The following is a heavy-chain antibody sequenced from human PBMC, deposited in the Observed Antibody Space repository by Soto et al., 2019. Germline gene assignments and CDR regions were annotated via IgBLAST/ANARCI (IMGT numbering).Heavy chain of an antibody. CDR3: AKASFQWLASEGEYYFDY. D-gene: IGHD6-19*01. Sequence: GGSLRLSCAASGFTFDDYAMHWVRQAPGKGLEWVSGISWNSGSIGYADSVKGRFTISRDNAKNSLYLQMNSLRAEDTALYYCAKASFQWLASEGEYYFDYWGQGTLVTVSS. CDR2: ISWNSGSI. J-gene: IGHJ4*02. CDR1: GFTFDDYA. V-gene: IGHV3-9*01.